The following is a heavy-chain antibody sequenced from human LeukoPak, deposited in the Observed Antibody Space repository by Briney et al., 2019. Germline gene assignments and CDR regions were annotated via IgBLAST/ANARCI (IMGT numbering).Heavy chain of an antibody. CDR2: IYYSGST. CDR3: ARQNYYDSSGPSGCDY. D-gene: IGHD3-22*01. V-gene: IGHV4-59*08. CDR1: GGSISSYY. J-gene: IGHJ4*02. Sequence: SETLSFTCTVSGGSISSYYWSWIRQPPGKGLEWIGYIYYSGSTNYNPSLKSRVTISVDTSKNQFSLKLSSVTAADTAVYYCARQNYYDSSGPSGCDYWGQGTLVTVSS.